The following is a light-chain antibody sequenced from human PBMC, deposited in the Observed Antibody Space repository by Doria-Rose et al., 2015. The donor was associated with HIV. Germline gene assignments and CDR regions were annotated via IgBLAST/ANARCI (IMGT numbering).Light chain of an antibody. CDR1: QSFSGTY. CDR2: DGS. V-gene: IGKV3-20*01. CDR3: NQYGTSWT. J-gene: IGKJ1*01. Sequence: TQSPGTLSLSPGERATLSCRASQSFSGTYLAWYQQKPGQAPSLLIYDGSTSATGIPDRFSASGSGTDFALTINRLEPEDFALYYCNQYGTSWTFGQGTKEEI.